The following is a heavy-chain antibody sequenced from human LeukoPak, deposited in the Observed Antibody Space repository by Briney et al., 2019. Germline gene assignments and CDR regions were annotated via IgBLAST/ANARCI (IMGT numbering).Heavy chain of an antibody. J-gene: IGHJ4*02. V-gene: IGHV1-2*02. Sequence: ASVKVSCKASGYTFTGYYMHWVRQAPGQGLEWMGWINPNSGGTNYAQKFQGRVTMTRDTSISTAYMELSRLRSDDTAVYCCARPGATTGYSSGWYSYWGQGTLVTVSS. CDR3: ARPGATTGYSSGWYSY. CDR1: GYTFTGYY. CDR2: INPNSGGT. D-gene: IGHD6-19*01.